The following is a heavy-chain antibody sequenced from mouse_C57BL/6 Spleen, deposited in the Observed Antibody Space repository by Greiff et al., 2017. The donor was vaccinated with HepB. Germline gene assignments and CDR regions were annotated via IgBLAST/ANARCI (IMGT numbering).Heavy chain of an antibody. CDR2: IHPNSGST. V-gene: IGHV1-64*01. CDR1: GYTFTSYW. J-gene: IGHJ2*01. D-gene: IGHD2-5*01. CDR3: ARSSYSNYADY. Sequence: VKLQQPGAELVKPGASVKLSCKASGYTFTSYWMHWVKQRPGQGLEWIGMIHPNSGSTNYNEKFKSKATLTVDKSSSTAYMQLSSLTSEDSAVYYCARSSYSNYADYWGQGTTLTVSS.